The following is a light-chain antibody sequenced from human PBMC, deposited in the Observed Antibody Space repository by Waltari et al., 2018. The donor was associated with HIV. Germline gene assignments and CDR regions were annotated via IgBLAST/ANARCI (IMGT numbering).Light chain of an antibody. J-gene: IGKJ5*01. CDR2: GAS. CDR3: QQYNNWPIT. Sequence: EIVMTQSPATLSVSPGARATVSCRASQSLASNLAWYQQKPGQAPRLLIHGASTRATGIPARFSGSGSGTEFTLTISSLQSEDFAVYYCQQYNNWPITFGQGTRLEIK. CDR1: QSLASN. V-gene: IGKV3-15*01.